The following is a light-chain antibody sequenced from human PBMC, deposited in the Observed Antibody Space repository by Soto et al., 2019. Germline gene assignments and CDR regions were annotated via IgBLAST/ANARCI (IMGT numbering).Light chain of an antibody. CDR1: HGVSIY. J-gene: IGKJ3*01. V-gene: IGKV3D-11*01. Sequence: EIVLTQCPATLSLSPGERATLSCRASHGVSIYLAWYQQKPGQAPRLLMYDASTRATGIPARFSGSGPGTDFTLTISSLEPEDFAVHCCQQRSYCPLTFGPGTKVDIK. CDR3: QQRSYCPLT. CDR2: DAS.